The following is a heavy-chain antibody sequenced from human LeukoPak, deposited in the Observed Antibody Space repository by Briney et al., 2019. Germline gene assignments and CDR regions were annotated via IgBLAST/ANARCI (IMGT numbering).Heavy chain of an antibody. CDR2: IYHSGST. CDR3: ARTTVTNNWFDP. V-gene: IGHV4-38-2*01. Sequence: SETLSLTCAVSGYSISSGYYWGWIRQPPGKGLEWIGSIYHSGSTYYNPSLKGRVTISVDTSKNHFSLKLTSVTAADTAVYYCARTTVTNNWFDPWGQGTLVTVSS. J-gene: IGHJ5*02. D-gene: IGHD4-11*01. CDR1: GYSISSGYY.